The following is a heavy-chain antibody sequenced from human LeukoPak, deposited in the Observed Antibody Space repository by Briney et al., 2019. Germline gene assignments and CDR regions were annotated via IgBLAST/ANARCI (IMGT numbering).Heavy chain of an antibody. CDR2: INHSGST. CDR3: ARGPLKDIVVVPAAMAFDI. J-gene: IGHJ3*02. CDR1: GGPFSGYY. Sequence: SETLSLTCAVYGGPFSGYYWSWIRQPPGKGLEWIGEINHSGSTNYNPSLKSRVTISVDTSKNQFSLKLSSVTAADTAVYYCARGPLKDIVVVPAAMAFDIWGQGTMVTVSS. D-gene: IGHD2-2*01. V-gene: IGHV4-34*01.